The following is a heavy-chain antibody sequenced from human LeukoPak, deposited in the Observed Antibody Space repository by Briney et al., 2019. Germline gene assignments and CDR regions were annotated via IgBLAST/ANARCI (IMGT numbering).Heavy chain of an antibody. CDR3: AKAPTPLLGYCSSTTCPWGGAFDY. D-gene: IGHD2-2*01. V-gene: IGHV3-9*01. CDR2: ISWNSGSI. CDR1: GFTFDDYA. J-gene: IGHJ4*02. Sequence: GGSLRLSYAASGFTFDDYAMHWVRQAPGKGLEWVSGISWNSGSIGYADSVTGRFTISRDNAKNSLYLQMNSLRAEDTALYYCAKAPTPLLGYCSSTTCPWGGAFDYWGQGTLVTVSS.